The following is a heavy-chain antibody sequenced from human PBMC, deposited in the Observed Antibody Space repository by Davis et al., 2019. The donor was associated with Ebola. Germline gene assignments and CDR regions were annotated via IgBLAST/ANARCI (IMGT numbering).Heavy chain of an antibody. V-gene: IGHV3-74*01. CDR3: ASGTVASIDY. D-gene: IGHD6-19*01. CDR1: GFTFSNYW. CDR2: INNDASRT. Sequence: GESLKISCAASGFTFSNYWMHWVRQGPGEGLVWVSNINNDASRTHYADSVKGRFTISRHNSKNTLYLQMNSLRAEDTAVYYCASGTVASIDYWGQGTLVTVSS. J-gene: IGHJ4*02.